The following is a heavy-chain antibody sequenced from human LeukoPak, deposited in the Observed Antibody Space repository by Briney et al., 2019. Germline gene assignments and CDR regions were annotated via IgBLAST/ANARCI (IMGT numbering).Heavy chain of an antibody. J-gene: IGHJ6*03. CDR2: IYTGGST. V-gene: IGHV4-4*09. Sequence: PSETLSLTCTVSGGSISSYYWSWIRQPPGKGLEWIGYIYTGGSTNYNPSLKSRVTISVDTSKNQFSLKLSSVTAADTAVYYCARLIGAARTRNYYYYMDVWGKGTTVTVSS. D-gene: IGHD6-13*01. CDR3: ARLIGAARTRNYYYYMDV. CDR1: GGSISSYY.